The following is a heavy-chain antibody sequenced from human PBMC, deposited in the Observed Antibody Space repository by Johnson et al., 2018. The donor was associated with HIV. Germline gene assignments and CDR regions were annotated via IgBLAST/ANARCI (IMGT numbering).Heavy chain of an antibody. CDR1: GITFSSYA. J-gene: IGHJ3*02. CDR2: LGGSGANT. CDR3: AKGAYYYDSSGYHYDVPRGAFDI. Sequence: VQLVESGGGLEQPGGSLRLSCAASGITFSSYAMSWVRQAPGKGLEWVSSLGGSGANTYYADSVKGRFTISRDNSKNTLYLQMNSLRAEDTGVYYCAKGAYYYDSSGYHYDVPRGAFDIWGQGTMVIVSS. V-gene: IGHV3-23*04. D-gene: IGHD3-22*01.